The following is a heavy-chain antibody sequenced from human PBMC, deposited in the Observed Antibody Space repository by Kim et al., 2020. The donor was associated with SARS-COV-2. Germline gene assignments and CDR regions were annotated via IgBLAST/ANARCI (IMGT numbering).Heavy chain of an antibody. J-gene: IGHJ6*02. CDR1: GGSISSYY. CDR3: ARGYVDIVATTGRPYYYYGMDV. V-gene: IGHV4-59*13. Sequence: SETLSLTCTVSGGSISSYYWSWIRQPPGKGLEWIGYIYYSGSTNYNPSLKSRVTISVDTSKNQFSLKLSSVTAADTAVYYCARGYVDIVATTGRPYYYYGMDVWGQGTTVTVSS. CDR2: IYYSGST. D-gene: IGHD5-12*01.